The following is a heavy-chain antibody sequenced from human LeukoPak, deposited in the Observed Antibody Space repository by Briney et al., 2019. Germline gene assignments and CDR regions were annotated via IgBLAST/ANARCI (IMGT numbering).Heavy chain of an antibody. CDR2: INHSGST. Sequence: SETLSLTCAVYGGSFSGYYWSWIRQPPGKGLEWIGEINHSGSTNYNLSLKSRVTISLDTSKNQFFLQLSSVTAADTAVYHCASGQGWLTDHWGRGTLVAVSS. J-gene: IGHJ5*02. V-gene: IGHV4-34*01. CDR1: GGSFSGYY. CDR3: ASGQGWLTDH. D-gene: IGHD5-12*01.